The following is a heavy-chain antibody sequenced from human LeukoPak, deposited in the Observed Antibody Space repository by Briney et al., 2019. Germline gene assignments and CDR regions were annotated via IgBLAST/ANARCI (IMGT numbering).Heavy chain of an antibody. J-gene: IGHJ2*01. CDR1: GGSINNVNYY. CDR3: ARGEGYCSGGSCYSHWYFDL. V-gene: IGHV4-39*07. Sequence: SETLSLTCTVSGGSINNVNYYWGWIRQPPGKRLEWIGSIYYSGSTYYNPSLKSRVTISVDTSKNQFSLKLSSVTAADTAVYYCARGEGYCSGGSCYSHWYFDLWGRGTLVTVSS. D-gene: IGHD2-15*01. CDR2: IYYSGST.